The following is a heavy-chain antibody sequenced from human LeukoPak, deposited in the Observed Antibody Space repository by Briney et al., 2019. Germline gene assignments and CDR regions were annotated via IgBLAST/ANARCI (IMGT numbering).Heavy chain of an antibody. Sequence: GGSLRLSCAASGFTFSSYDMHWVRQATGKGLEWVSDISGSGGTTHYADSVKGRFTISRDNSKNTLYLQMDSLRAEDTAVYYCAKDKDLQLVGDNWGQGTLVSVSS. J-gene: IGHJ4*02. CDR1: GFTFSSYD. D-gene: IGHD6-13*01. CDR2: ISGSGGTT. CDR3: AKDKDLQLVGDN. V-gene: IGHV3-23*01.